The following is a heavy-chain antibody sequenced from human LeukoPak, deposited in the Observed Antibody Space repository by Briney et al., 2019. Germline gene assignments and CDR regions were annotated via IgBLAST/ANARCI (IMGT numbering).Heavy chain of an antibody. V-gene: IGHV3-21*04. J-gene: IGHJ4*02. CDR1: GFTFSSYS. D-gene: IGHD1-26*01. CDR3: AKASYSGSYSLDG. CDR2: ISSSSSYI. Sequence: GGSLRLSCAASGFTFSSYSMNWVRQAPGKGLEWVSSISSSSSYIYYADSVKGRFTISRDNAKNSLYLQMNSLRAEDTAVYFCAKASYSGSYSLDGWGQGTLVTVSS.